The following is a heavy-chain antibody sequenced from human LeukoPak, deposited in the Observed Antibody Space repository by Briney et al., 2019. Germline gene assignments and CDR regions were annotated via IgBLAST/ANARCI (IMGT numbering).Heavy chain of an antibody. V-gene: IGHV3-23*01. Sequence: GGSLRLSCEASGFTFSTFATIWVRQPPGKGLEWVSSIFPGGGEIHYADSVRGRFTISRDNSKSTLSLQMNSLRAEDTAIYYCATYRQVLLPFESWGQGTLVTVSS. CDR1: GFTFSTFA. CDR2: IFPGGGEI. D-gene: IGHD2/OR15-2a*01. J-gene: IGHJ4*02. CDR3: ATYRQVLLPFES.